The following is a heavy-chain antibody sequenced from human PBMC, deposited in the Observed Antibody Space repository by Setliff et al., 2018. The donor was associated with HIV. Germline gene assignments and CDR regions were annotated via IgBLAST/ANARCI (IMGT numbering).Heavy chain of an antibody. CDR1: GYTFTSYG. D-gene: IGHD4-4*01. V-gene: IGHV1-18*01. J-gene: IGHJ3*02. Sequence: ASVKVSCKASGYTFTSYGISWVRQAPGQGLEWMGWISAYNGNTNYAQKLQGRVTMTTDTSTSTAYMELRSLRSDETAVYYCARDVDYTDAFDIWGQGTMVTVSS. CDR2: ISAYNGNT. CDR3: ARDVDYTDAFDI.